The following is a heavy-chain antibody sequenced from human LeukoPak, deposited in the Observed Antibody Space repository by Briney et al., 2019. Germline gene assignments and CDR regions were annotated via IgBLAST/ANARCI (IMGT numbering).Heavy chain of an antibody. CDR1: GGTLSSYA. J-gene: IGHJ4*02. CDR3: ARAESGDDYDSSGYYSLSLDY. CDR2: IIPIFGTA. V-gene: IGHV1-69*05. D-gene: IGHD3-22*01. Sequence: SVKVSCKASGGTLSSYAISWVRQAPGQGLEWMGGIIPIFGTANYAQKFQARVAITTDESTSTAYMDLSSLRSEDTAVYYCARAESGDDYDSSGYYSLSLDYWGQGTLVTVSS.